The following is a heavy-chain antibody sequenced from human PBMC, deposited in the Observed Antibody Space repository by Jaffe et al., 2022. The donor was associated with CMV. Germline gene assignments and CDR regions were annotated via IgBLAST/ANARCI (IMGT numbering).Heavy chain of an antibody. CDR2: IYYTGST. J-gene: IGHJ6*03. V-gene: IGHV4-39*01. CDR3: ASHRHNYYSYIDV. CDR1: GGSISSSSHY. Sequence: QLQLQESGPGLVKPSETLSLTCTVSGGSISSSSHYWGWIRQPPGTGLEWIGSIYYTGSTSYNPSLESRVTLSVDTSKNQFSLKLSSVTAADTAVYYCASHRHNYYSYIDVWGKGTTVTVSS.